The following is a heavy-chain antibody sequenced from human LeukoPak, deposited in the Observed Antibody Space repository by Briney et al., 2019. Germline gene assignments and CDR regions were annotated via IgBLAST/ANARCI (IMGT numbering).Heavy chain of an antibody. J-gene: IGHJ4*02. CDR3: AKKIKAAHYSSGCFDY. Sequence: GGSLRLSCVASGFTFSRFAMSWVRQAPGKGLEWVSGISGTGSSTYYADSAKGRLTIPRDNSKNTLYLQMHSLRADDTAVYYCAKKIKAAHYSSGCFDYWGQGALVTVSS. CDR2: ISGTGSST. D-gene: IGHD6-19*01. V-gene: IGHV3-23*01. CDR1: GFTFSRFA.